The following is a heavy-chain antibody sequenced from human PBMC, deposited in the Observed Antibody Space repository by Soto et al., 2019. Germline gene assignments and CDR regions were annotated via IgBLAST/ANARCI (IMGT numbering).Heavy chain of an antibody. D-gene: IGHD3-3*01. CDR2: ISGSGGST. CDR1: GFTFSSYA. Sequence: GSLRLSCAASGFTFSSYAMRWVRQAPGKGLEWVSAISGSGGSTYYADSVKGRFTISRDNSKNTLYLQMNSLRAEDTAVYYCAKSPLRFLEWPYYMDVWGKGTTVTVSS. V-gene: IGHV3-23*01. J-gene: IGHJ6*03. CDR3: AKSPLRFLEWPYYMDV.